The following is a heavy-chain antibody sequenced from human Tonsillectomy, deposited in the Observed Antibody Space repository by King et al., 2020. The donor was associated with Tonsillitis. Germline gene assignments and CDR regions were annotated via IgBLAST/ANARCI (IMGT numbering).Heavy chain of an antibody. Sequence: VQLVESGGGLVKPGGSLRLSCAASGFTFSDYSMTWIRQAPGKGLEWVSYISSSGSPRYYVDSVKGRFTISRDNAKNSLYLQMNSLRVEDTAVYYCARGGRTPAYSYYYMDVWGKGTTVTVSS. CDR2: ISSSGSPR. D-gene: IGHD2-15*01. CDR1: GFTFSDYS. J-gene: IGHJ6*03. V-gene: IGHV3-11*01. CDR3: ARGGRTPAYSYYYMDV.